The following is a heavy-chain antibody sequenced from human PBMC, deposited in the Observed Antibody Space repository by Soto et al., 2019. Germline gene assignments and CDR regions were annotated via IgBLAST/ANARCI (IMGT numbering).Heavy chain of an antibody. CDR2: ISGSRGNT. Sequence: GGSLRLSCAASGFTFSSYAMSWVRQAPGKGLEWVSAISGSRGNTYYTDSVKGRFTISGDNSKNKLYLKMHSLRAEDTAVYYCAKCGALVRWFDPWGQGTLVTVSS. CDR1: GFTFSSYA. J-gene: IGHJ5*02. D-gene: IGHD6-6*01. CDR3: AKCGALVRWFDP. V-gene: IGHV3-23*01.